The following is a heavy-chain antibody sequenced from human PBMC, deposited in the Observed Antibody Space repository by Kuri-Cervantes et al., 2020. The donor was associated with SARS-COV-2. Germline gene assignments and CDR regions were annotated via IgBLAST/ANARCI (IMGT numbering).Heavy chain of an antibody. J-gene: IGHJ6*03. CDR3: ARYNWNDDPYYYYMDV. D-gene: IGHD1-1*01. CDR1: GYSISSGYY. CDR2: IYHSGST. Sequence: SETLSLTCAVSGYSISSGYYWGWIRQPPGKGLEWIGSIYHSGSTYYNPSLKSRVTISVDTSKNQFPLKLSSVTAADTAVYYCARYNWNDDPYYYYMDVWGKGTTVTVSS. V-gene: IGHV4-38-2*01.